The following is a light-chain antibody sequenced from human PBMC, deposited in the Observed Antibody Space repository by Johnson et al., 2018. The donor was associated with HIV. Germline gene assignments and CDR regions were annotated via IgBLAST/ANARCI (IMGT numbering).Light chain of an antibody. CDR2: ENT. J-gene: IGLJ1*01. CDR3: GTWDRSLSAGGV. Sequence: QSVLTQPPSVSAAPGQKVTISCSGSSSNIGNNYVSWYQHLPGTAPKLLIYENTKRPSGIPDRFSGSKSGTSATLGITGLQTGDEADYYWGTWDRSLSAGGVFGTGTKVTVL. CDR1: SSNIGNNY. V-gene: IGLV1-51*02.